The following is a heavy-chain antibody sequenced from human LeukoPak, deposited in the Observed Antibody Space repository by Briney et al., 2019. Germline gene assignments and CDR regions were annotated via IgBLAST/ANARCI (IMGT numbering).Heavy chain of an antibody. CDR1: GGSFSGYY. J-gene: IGHJ4*02. D-gene: IGHD3-10*01. V-gene: IGHV4-34*01. CDR2: INHSGST. CDR3: ARGRNLWFGELWGL. Sequence: PSETLSLTCAVYGGSFSGYYWSWIRQPPGKGLEWIGEINHSGSTNYNPSLKSRVTISVDTSKNQFSLKLSSVTAANTAVYYCARGRNLWFGELWGLWGQGTLVTVSS.